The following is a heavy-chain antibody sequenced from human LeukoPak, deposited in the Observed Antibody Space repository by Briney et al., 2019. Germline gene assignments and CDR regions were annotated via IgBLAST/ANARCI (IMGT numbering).Heavy chain of an antibody. V-gene: IGHV3-48*03. D-gene: IGHD3-22*01. CDR3: ANHPMTTL. J-gene: IGHJ4*02. Sequence: PGGSLRLSCTASGFTFGDYIMNWVRQAPGKGLEWVSYISGSGNIIYYADSVKGRFTISRDNAKNSLYLQMNSLRAEDTAVYYCANHPMTTLGGQGTLVTVPS. CDR2: ISGSGNII. CDR1: GFTFGDYI.